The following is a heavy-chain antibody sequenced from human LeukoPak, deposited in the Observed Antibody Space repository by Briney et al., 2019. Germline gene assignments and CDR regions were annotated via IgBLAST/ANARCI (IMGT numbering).Heavy chain of an antibody. CDR1: GYIFNGYY. V-gene: IGHV1-2*06. CDR3: ARDPWGGAMAP. CDR2: INPNSGDT. D-gene: IGHD2-2*01. Sequence: ASVKVSCKASGYIFNGYYMHWVGQAPGQGLEWMGRINPNSGDTNYAQNFQGRVTMIRDTSISTAYMELSRLRSDDTAVYYCARDPWGGAMAPWGQGTLVTVSS. J-gene: IGHJ5*02.